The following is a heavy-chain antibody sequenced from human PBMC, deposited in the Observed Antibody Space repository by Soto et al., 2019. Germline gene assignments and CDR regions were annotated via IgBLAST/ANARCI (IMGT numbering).Heavy chain of an antibody. D-gene: IGHD7-27*01. V-gene: IGHV4-39*01. Sequence: PSETLSLTCTVSGVSIGTDSYYWGWLRQPPEKGLEWIGTIYYSGSTYYNPSLKSRVTISVDTSKNQFSLRLSSVTAADTAVYYCARHLNWDFDYWGQGTLVTVS. J-gene: IGHJ4*02. CDR1: GVSIGTDSYY. CDR3: ARHLNWDFDY. CDR2: IYYSGST.